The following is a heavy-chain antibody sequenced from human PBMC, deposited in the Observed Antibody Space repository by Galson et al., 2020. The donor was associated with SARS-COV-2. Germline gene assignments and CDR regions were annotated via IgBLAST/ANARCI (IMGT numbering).Heavy chain of an antibody. V-gene: IGHV2-70*01. J-gene: IGHJ6*02. CDR2: IDWDDDK. D-gene: IGHD6-19*01. CDR3: ARTTVAAYPHYYYYGMDV. Sequence: SGPTLVKPTQTLTLTCTFSGFSLSTSGMCVSWIRQPPGKALEWLALIDWDDDKYYSTSLTTRLTISKDTSKNQVVLTMTNMDPVDTATYYCARTTVAAYPHYYYYGMDVWGQGTTVTVSS. CDR1: GFSLSTSGMC.